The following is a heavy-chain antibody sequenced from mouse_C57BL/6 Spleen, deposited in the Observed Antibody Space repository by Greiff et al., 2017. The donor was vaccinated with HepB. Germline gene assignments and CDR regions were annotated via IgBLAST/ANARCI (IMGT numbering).Heavy chain of an antibody. V-gene: IGHV1-55*01. CDR3: ARRGEYDGSLDY. J-gene: IGHJ2*01. CDR2: IYPGSGST. CDR1: GYTFTSYW. D-gene: IGHD2-3*01. Sequence: VQLQQPGAELVKPGASVKMSCKASGYTFTSYWITWVKQRPGQGLEWIGDIYPGSGSTNYNEKFKSKATLTVDTSSSTAYMQLSSLTSEDSAVYYCARRGEYDGSLDYWGQGTTLTVSS.